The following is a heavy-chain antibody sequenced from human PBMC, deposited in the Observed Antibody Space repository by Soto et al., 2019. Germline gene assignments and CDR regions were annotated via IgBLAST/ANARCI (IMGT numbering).Heavy chain of an antibody. D-gene: IGHD2-15*01. CDR3: ARLGGFFQALDS. V-gene: IGHV4-59*08. CDR2: IYFAGTT. CDR1: GGSISPYY. Sequence: QVQLQESGPGLVKPSETLSLTCTVSGGSISPYYWSWIRQPPGKGLEWIGYIYFAGTTKYNPSLKRRVTRSVDSSKNPFSLNLTSVTAADTAVYYCARLGGFFQALDSWGRGTLVTVSS. J-gene: IGHJ5*01.